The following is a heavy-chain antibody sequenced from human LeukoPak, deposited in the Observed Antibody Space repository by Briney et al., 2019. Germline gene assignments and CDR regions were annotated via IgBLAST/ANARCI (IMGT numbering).Heavy chain of an antibody. J-gene: IGHJ4*02. CDR1: GFTFSSYA. CDR3: AKALTYYDFWSGYYFDY. CDR2: ISGSGGST. V-gene: IGHV3-23*01. D-gene: IGHD3-3*01. Sequence: PGGSLRLSCAASGFTFSSYAMSWVRQAPGKGLEWVSAISGSGGSTCYADSVKGRFTISRDNSKNTLYLQMNSLRAEDTAVYYCAKALTYYDFWSGYYFDYWGQGTLVTVSS.